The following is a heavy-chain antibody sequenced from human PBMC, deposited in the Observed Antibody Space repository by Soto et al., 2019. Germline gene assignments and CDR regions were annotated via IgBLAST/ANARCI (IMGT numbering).Heavy chain of an antibody. CDR1: GGSLSDYF. D-gene: IGHD2-21*01. Sequence: SETLSLTCVVSGGSLSDYFWSWIRQPPGMALEWIGEINHLGSINYNPSLKSRVTMSVDTSKNKFSLTLNSVTAADTATYYCARGGISHWAYFYYMDVWDRGTTVTVSS. CDR3: ARGGISHWAYFYYMDV. J-gene: IGHJ6*03. CDR2: INHLGSI. V-gene: IGHV4-34*01.